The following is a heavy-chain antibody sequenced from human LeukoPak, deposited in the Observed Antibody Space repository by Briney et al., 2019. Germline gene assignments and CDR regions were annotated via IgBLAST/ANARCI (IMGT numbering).Heavy chain of an antibody. J-gene: IGHJ4*02. CDR2: IKQDGSEK. V-gene: IGHV3-7*05. D-gene: IGHD6-13*01. CDR1: GFTFSSHW. CDR3: AKDRGSNWSTGDDY. Sequence: GGSLRLSCTVGGFTFSSHWMSCVREAPGKGLEWVANIKQDGSEKYYVDSVKGRFTISRDNAKNSLYLQVSSLRDEDTAVYYCAKDRGSNWSTGDDYWGQGTLVTVSS.